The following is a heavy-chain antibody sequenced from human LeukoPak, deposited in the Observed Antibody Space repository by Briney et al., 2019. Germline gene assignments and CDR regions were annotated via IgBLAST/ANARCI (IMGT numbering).Heavy chain of an antibody. J-gene: IGHJ4*02. V-gene: IGHV3-74*01. Sequence: PGGSLRLSCAASGFTFTSSGMYWVRQAPGKGLVRVSRINSDESITTYADSVKGRFTISRDNAKNTLYLQMNSLRAEDTAVYYCARALVPGFLDYWGQGTPVTVSS. CDR2: INSDESIT. CDR1: GFTFTSSG. CDR3: ARALVPGFLDY.